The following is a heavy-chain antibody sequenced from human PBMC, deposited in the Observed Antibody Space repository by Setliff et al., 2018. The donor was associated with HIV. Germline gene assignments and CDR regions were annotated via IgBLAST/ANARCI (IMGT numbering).Heavy chain of an antibody. J-gene: IGHJ6*03. CDR1: GFTFSTFG. D-gene: IGHD4-17*01. CDR3: ARGSFDEYGDYYYMDV. V-gene: IGHV3-48*01. Sequence: PGGSLRLSCAASGFTFSTFGMNWLRQAPGEGLEWVSYISYTSTTMYYAESVKGRFTISRDNAKNSLYLQMHSLRAEDTAVYYCARGSFDEYGDYYYMDVWGKGTTVTVSS. CDR2: ISYTSTTM.